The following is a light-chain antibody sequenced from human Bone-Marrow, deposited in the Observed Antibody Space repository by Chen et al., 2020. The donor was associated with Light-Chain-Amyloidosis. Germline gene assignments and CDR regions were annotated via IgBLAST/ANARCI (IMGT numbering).Light chain of an antibody. CDR1: QGIGND. CDR2: GAS. V-gene: IGKV1-6*01. J-gene: IGKJ2*01. CDR3: LQDFRYPLT. Sequence: AIQMTQSPSSLSASVGDRVTITCRASQGIGNDLGWYQQRPGKAPKLLIYGASSLQSGVPSRFSGSGSGTDFTLTISSLQPEDFATYYCLQDFRYPLTFGQGTKVEIK.